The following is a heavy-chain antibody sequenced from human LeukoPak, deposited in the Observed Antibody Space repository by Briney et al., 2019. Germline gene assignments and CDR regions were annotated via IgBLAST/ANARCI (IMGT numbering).Heavy chain of an antibody. CDR3: ARESLPIVTARSWFDP. D-gene: IGHD2-21*02. CDR2: IKQDGSEK. CDR1: GFTFSSYG. J-gene: IGHJ5*02. Sequence: PGGSLRLSCAASGFTFSSYGMHWVRQAPGKGLEWVANIKQDGSEKYYVDSVKGRFTISRDNAKNSLYLQMNSLRAEDTAVYYCARESLPIVTARSWFDPWGQGTLVTVSS. V-gene: IGHV3-7*01.